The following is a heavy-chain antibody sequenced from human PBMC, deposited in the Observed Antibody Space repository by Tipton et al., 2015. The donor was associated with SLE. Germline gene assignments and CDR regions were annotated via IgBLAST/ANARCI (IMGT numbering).Heavy chain of an antibody. D-gene: IGHD6-19*01. J-gene: IGHJ4*02. CDR2: INPNSGGT. CDR3: ARAIRGSSGWYYGNYFDY. Sequence: QVQLVQSGAEVKNPGASVKVSCKASGYKFTSYFLHWVRLAPGQGLEWMGRINPNSGGTNYAQNLQGRVTMTRDTSISTAYMDLTSLSSDDTAVYYCARAIRGSSGWYYGNYFDYWGQGTLVTVSS. CDR1: GYKFTSYF. V-gene: IGHV1-2*06.